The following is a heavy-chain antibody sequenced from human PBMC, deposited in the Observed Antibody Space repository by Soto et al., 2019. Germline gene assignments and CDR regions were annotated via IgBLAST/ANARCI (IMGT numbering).Heavy chain of an antibody. V-gene: IGHV1-18*01. J-gene: IGHJ5*02. CDR2: ISAYNGNT. Sequence: VASVKVSCKASGYTFTSYGISWVRQAPGQGLEWMGWISAYNGNTNYALKLQGRVTMTTDTSTSTAYMELRSLRSDDTAVYYCARVPYCSGGSCYSRNQRDNWFDPWG. CDR1: GYTFTSYG. CDR3: ARVPYCSGGSCYSRNQRDNWFDP. D-gene: IGHD2-15*01.